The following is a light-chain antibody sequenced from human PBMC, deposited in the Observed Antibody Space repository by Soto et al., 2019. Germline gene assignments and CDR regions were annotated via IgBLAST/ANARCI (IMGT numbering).Light chain of an antibody. CDR1: QSFVNMY. Sequence: IVLTQSPGTLSLSPGERATLSCRASQSFVNMYLAWYQQKPGQAPRLLIDGASTRATGIPDRFSGSGSGTDFTLTISSLVPEEFSVFYCQERTGWSPWTFGQGTKVDI. CDR2: GAS. V-gene: IGKV3D-20*02. CDR3: QERTGWSPWT. J-gene: IGKJ1*01.